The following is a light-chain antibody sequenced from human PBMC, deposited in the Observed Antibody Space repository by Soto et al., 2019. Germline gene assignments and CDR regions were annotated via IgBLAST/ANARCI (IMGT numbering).Light chain of an antibody. CDR2: GTT. V-gene: IGLV1-40*01. Sequence: QSVLTPTPSVSGAPGQRVTISCTGRSSNIGAGYDVHWYQHLPGTAPKLLIYGTTNRPSGVPDRFSGSKSGISASLAITGLQAEDEADYSCHSYDSSLSASVFGAGTKVTVL. J-gene: IGLJ1*01. CDR3: HSYDSSLSASV. CDR1: SSNIGAGYD.